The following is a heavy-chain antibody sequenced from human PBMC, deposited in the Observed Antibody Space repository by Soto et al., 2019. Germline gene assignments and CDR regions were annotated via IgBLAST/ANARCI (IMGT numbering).Heavy chain of an antibody. CDR1: GYTFTNYG. CDR3: AREGQAPYYYYGMDV. Sequence: QVPVVQSGDEVKKPGASVKVSCKASGYTFTNYGFSWVRQAPGQGLEWMGWISGYNGNTKYAEKFQGRVTMTTDTSTSTAHMELRSLRSDVTAVYYCAREGQAPYYYYGMDVWGQGTAVTVSS. V-gene: IGHV1-18*01. J-gene: IGHJ6*02. CDR2: ISGYNGNT.